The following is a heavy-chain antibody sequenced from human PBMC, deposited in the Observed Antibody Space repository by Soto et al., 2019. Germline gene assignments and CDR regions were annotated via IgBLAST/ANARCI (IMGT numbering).Heavy chain of an antibody. V-gene: IGHV3-72*01. D-gene: IGHD4-4*01. CDR1: GFTFSDYY. J-gene: IGHJ4*02. Sequence: GGSLRLSCAASGFTFSDYYMSWIRQAPGKGLEWVGRIRNKANSFTTEYAASVKGRFTISRDDSKNSLYLQMNNLKTEDTAVYYCTRAGILTTPYYFDYWGQGTMVTVSS. CDR3: TRAGILTTPYYFDY. CDR2: IRNKANSFTT.